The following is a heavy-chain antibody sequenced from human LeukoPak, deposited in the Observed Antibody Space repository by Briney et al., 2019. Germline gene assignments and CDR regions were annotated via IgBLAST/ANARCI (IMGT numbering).Heavy chain of an antibody. D-gene: IGHD3-10*01. Sequence: SETLSLTCAIYGGSFSGYYWSWIRQPPGKGLEWIGEINHSGSTNYNPSLKSRVTISVDTSKNQFSLKLSSVTAADTAVYYCARVRRVRGDHYFDYWGQGTLVTVSS. CDR2: INHSGST. V-gene: IGHV4-34*01. CDR3: ARVRRVRGDHYFDY. CDR1: GGSFSGYY. J-gene: IGHJ4*02.